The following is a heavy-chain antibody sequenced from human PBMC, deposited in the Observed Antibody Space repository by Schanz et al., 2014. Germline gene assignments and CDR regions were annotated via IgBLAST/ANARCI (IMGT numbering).Heavy chain of an antibody. V-gene: IGHV3-7*01. J-gene: IGHJ4*02. CDR1: GFSFSDYW. CDR3: ARESPFGGDCFSH. Sequence: EVQLVESEGGLVQPGGSLRLSCEGSGFSFSDYWMGWVRQAPGKGLEWVANIKKDGSENYYADSVKGRFTISRDNSKNTLYLQMNSLRAEDTAVYYCARESPFGGDCFSHWGQGTLVTVSS. D-gene: IGHD2-21*01. CDR2: IKKDGSEN.